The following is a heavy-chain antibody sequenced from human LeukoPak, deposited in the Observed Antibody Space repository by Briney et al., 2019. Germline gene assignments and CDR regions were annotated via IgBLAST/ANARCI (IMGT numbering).Heavy chain of an antibody. CDR3: ARGAGGYQEQLDY. CDR2: ISSSSYI. D-gene: IGHD1/OR15-1a*01. Sequence: GGSLRLSCAASGFTFSSYSMNWVRQAPGKGLEWVSSISSSSYIYYADSVEGRFTISRDNAKNSLYLQMNSLRAEDTAVYYCARGAGGYQEQLDYWGQGTLVTVSS. J-gene: IGHJ4*02. CDR1: GFTFSSYS. V-gene: IGHV3-21*01.